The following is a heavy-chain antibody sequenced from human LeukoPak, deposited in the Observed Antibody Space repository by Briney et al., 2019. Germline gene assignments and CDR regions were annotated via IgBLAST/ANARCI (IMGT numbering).Heavy chain of an antibody. J-gene: IGHJ4*02. CDR1: GGSVTSSGYY. CDR3: ARAMVRGPYDY. D-gene: IGHD3-10*01. V-gene: IGHV4-39*01. Sequence: SETLSLTCTVSGGSVTSSGYYWGWIRQPPGKGLEWIGSFYYSTTTYYNSSLKSRVTISVDTSKSQFSLKLSSVTAADTAVYYCARAMVRGPYDYWGQGTLVTVSS. CDR2: FYYSTTT.